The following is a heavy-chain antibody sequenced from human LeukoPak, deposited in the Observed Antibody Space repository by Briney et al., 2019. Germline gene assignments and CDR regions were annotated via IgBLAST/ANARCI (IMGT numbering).Heavy chain of an antibody. CDR1: GFTFSTYA. Sequence: GALRLSCAASGFTFSTYAMNWVRQAPAKGLEWISTIGGGGPTTDYADSVKDRFTISRDNSKNTLYLQMNSLRAEDTAVYFCARGFLGGTDQYFDSWGQGTLVTVSS. V-gene: IGHV3-23*01. CDR3: ARGFLGGTDQYFDS. CDR2: IGGGGPTT. D-gene: IGHD6-19*01. J-gene: IGHJ4*02.